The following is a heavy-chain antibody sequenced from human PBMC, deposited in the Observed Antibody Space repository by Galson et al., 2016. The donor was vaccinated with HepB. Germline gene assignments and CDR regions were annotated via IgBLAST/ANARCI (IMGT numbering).Heavy chain of an antibody. Sequence: SLRLSCAASGFPFSRYGMHWVRQAPGKGLEWVAVIWYDGNKKYYGDSVKGRFTISRDNANNTLYLQMDSLRGEDTAVYYCARDALMSQGVMGDHWGQGTLVTVSS. D-gene: IGHD2-21*01. CDR3: ARDALMSQGVMGDH. CDR2: IWYDGNKK. CDR1: GFPFSRYG. J-gene: IGHJ5*02. V-gene: IGHV3-33*01.